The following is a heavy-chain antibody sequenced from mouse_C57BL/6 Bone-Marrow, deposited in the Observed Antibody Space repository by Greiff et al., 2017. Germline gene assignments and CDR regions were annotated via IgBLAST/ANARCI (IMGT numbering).Heavy chain of an antibody. Sequence: QVQLQQSGPELVKPGASVKLSCKASGYTFTSYDINWVKQRPGKGLEWIGWIYPRDGSTKYNEKFKGKATLTVDKSSSTAYMELHSLTSEDSAVYFCVRLEFDGGSGDWYFDVWGTGTTVTVSS. CDR3: VRLEFDGGSGDWYFDV. CDR1: GYTFTSYD. J-gene: IGHJ1*03. V-gene: IGHV1-85*01. CDR2: IYPRDGST. D-gene: IGHD1-1*02.